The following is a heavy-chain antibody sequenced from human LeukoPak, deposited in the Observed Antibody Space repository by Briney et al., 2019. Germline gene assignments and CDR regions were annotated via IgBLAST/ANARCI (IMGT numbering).Heavy chain of an antibody. CDR3: ASGNFYSSSWDFDY. D-gene: IGHD6-13*01. J-gene: IGHJ4*02. V-gene: IGHV1-69*13. CDR2: IIPIFGTA. Sequence: SVKVSCKASGGTFSSYAISWVRQAPGQGLEWMGGIIPIFGTANYAQKFQGRVTITADESTSTAYMELSSLRSEDTAVYYCASGNFYSSSWDFDYWGQGTLVTVSS. CDR1: GGTFSSYA.